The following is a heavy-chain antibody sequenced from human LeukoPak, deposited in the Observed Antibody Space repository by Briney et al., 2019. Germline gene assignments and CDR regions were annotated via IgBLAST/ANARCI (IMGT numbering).Heavy chain of an antibody. J-gene: IGHJ4*02. CDR2: ISYDGTNK. V-gene: IGHV3-30*04. CDR3: TRSFGYGYYFDY. D-gene: IGHD5-18*01. CDR1: GFTFRSYA. Sequence: GGSLRLSCAASGFTFRSYAMHWVRQAPGKGLEWVTLISYDGTNKHYADSVKGRFTVSRDNSKNTLYLQMNALRPEDMAVYYCTRSFGYGYYFDYWGRGAQVTVSS.